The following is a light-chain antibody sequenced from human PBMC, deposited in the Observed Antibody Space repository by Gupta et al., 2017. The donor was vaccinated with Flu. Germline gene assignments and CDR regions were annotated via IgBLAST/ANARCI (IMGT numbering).Light chain of an antibody. CDR1: SSDIGTYHY. CDR2: DVF. J-gene: IGLJ3*02. V-gene: IGLV2-11*01. CDR3: YSYAGNYVWV. Sequence: QAALTQPRPESGSPGQSVTISCTGTSSDIGTYHYVSWYQHPPGNAPKLIIYDVFKRPSGVPARFSASKSDNTASLTISGLQPEDEADYYCYSYAGNYVWVFGGGTKLTVL.